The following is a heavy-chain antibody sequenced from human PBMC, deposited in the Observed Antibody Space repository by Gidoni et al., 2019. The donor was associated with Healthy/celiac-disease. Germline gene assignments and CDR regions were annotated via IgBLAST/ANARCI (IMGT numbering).Heavy chain of an antibody. CDR3: ARHHLLGGNFRYYFDY. Sequence: QVQLVQSGAEVKKPGSSLRFSCRLSGAPFGAYAISWVRQAPGQGLEWMGGIIPIFGTANYAQKFQGRVTITADESTSTAYMELSSLRSEDTAVYYCARHHLLGGNFRYYFDYWGQGTLVTVSS. J-gene: IGHJ4*02. CDR2: IIPIFGTA. V-gene: IGHV1-69*01. CDR1: GAPFGAYA. D-gene: IGHD2-21*02.